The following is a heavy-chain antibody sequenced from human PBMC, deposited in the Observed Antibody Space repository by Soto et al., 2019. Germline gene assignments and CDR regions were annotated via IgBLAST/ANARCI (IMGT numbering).Heavy chain of an antibody. D-gene: IGHD1-1*01. J-gene: IGHJ1*01. CDR1: SGSISSGDYY. CDR3: ARERAREGNRPFHP. Sequence: SETLSLTCAVSSGSISSGDYYWSWIRQPPGKGLEWIGSIYYTGSTYYKPSLKSRVAISVDTSKNQFSLKMRSVTAADTAIYYCARERAREGNRPFHPWGQGTLVTVSS. V-gene: IGHV4-30-4*01. CDR2: IYYTGST.